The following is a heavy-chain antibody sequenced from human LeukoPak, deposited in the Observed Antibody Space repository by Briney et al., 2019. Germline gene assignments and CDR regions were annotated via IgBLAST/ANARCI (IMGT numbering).Heavy chain of an antibody. CDR1: GYSFTSYW. D-gene: IGHD7-27*01. J-gene: IGHJ4*02. V-gene: IGHV5-10-1*01. CDR2: IDPSDSYT. Sequence: DSLRISCKGSGYSFTSYWISWVRQMPGKGLEWMGRIDPSDSYTNYSPSFQGHVTISADKSISTAYLQWSSLKASDTAMYYCARQLTVTGDPSDIDYWGQGTLVTVSS. CDR3: ARQLTVTGDPSDIDY.